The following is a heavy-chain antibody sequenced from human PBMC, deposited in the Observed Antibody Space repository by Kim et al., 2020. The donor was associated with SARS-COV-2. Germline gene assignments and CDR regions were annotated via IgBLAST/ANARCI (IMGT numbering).Heavy chain of an antibody. V-gene: IGHV4-59*01. CDR1: GSSISSYY. D-gene: IGHD3-22*01. J-gene: IGHJ4*02. CDR3: AREGEDSSGYYYGY. CDR2: IYYSGST. Sequence: SETLSLTCTVSGSSISSYYWSWIRQPPGKGLEWIGYIYYSGSTNYNPSLKSRVTISVDTSKNQFSLKLSSVTAADTAVYYCAREGEDSSGYYYGYWGQGTLVTVSS.